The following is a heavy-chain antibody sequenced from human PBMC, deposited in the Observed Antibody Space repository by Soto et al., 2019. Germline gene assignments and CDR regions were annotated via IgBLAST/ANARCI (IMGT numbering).Heavy chain of an antibody. CDR2: IIPIFGTT. Sequence: QVQLVQSEAEVKKPGSSVKVSCKASGGTFSSYAISWVRQAPGQGLEWMGGIIPIFGTTNYAQKFQGRVTITADESTSTAYMELSSLRSEDTAVYYCARDSGVDIVATIPYYYYGMDVWGQGTTVTVSS. V-gene: IGHV1-69*01. CDR3: ARDSGVDIVATIPYYYYGMDV. J-gene: IGHJ6*02. CDR1: GGTFSSYA. D-gene: IGHD5-12*01.